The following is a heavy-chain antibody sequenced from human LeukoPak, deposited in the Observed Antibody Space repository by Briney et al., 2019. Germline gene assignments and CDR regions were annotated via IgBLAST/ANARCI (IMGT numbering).Heavy chain of an antibody. CDR1: GYTFTSYY. Sequence: GASVKVSCKASGYTFTSYYMHWVRQAPGQGLEWMGGIIPIFGTANYAQKFQGRVTITADEFTSTAYMELSSLRSEDTAVYYCARSGSSGYYGWYFDLWGRGTLVTVSS. V-gene: IGHV1-69*13. D-gene: IGHD3-22*01. CDR2: IIPIFGTA. J-gene: IGHJ2*01. CDR3: ARSGSSGYYGWYFDL.